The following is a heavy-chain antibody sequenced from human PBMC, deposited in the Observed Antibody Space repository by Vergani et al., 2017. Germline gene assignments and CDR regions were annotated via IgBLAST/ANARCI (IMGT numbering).Heavy chain of an antibody. CDR1: GESFSSFY. Sequence: QVQLQQWGAGVVKPSGTLSLTCAVFGESFSSFYWSWIRQPPGKGLEGIGEINNDGHTNYNPSLGSRVTVSRDTEKNQFSLNLMSVTAADTAIYYCAVRPRVDLVGGEIVTKRTFDYWSQGSLVTVSS. J-gene: IGHJ4*02. D-gene: IGHD3-10*01. CDR2: INNDGHT. CDR3: AVRPRVDLVGGEIVTKRTFDY. V-gene: IGHV4-34*02.